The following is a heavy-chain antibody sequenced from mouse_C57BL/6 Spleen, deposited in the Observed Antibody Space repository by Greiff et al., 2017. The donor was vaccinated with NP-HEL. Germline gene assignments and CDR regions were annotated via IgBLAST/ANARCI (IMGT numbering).Heavy chain of an antibody. V-gene: IGHV1-18*01. Sequence: VQLQQSGPELVKPGASVKIPCKASGYTFTDYNMDWVKQSPGKSLEWIGDINPNNGGTIYNQKFKGKATLTVDKSSSTAYMELRSLTSEDTAVYYCARFITTVVATPYYAMDYWGQGTSVTVSS. CDR3: ARFITTVVATPYYAMDY. J-gene: IGHJ4*01. CDR2: INPNNGGT. D-gene: IGHD1-1*01. CDR1: GYTFTDYN.